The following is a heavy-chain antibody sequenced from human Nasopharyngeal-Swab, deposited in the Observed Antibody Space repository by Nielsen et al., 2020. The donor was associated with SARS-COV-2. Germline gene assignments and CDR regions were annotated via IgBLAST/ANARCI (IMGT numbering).Heavy chain of an antibody. D-gene: IGHD5-24*01. J-gene: IGHJ6*02. Sequence: SETLSLTCSVSGGSFNGFYWNWIRQPPGKGLEWIGEINHNERTNCNPSLKSRVTMSVDTSTNQVSLKLNSLTATDTAVYYCARAGRVGDAYTGLDVWGQGTTVTVSS. CDR3: ARAGRVGDAYTGLDV. V-gene: IGHV4-34*01. CDR2: INHNERT. CDR1: GGSFNGFY.